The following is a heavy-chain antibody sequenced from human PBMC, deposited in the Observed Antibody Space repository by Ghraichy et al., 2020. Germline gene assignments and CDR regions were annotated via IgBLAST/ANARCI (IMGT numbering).Heavy chain of an antibody. D-gene: IGHD5-24*01. Sequence: GGSLRLSCAASGFTFSSYSMNWVRQAPGKGLEWVSSISSSSSYIYYADSVKGRFTISRDNAKNSLYLQMNSLRAEDTAVYYCARDGGDGYNFDYWGQGTLVTVSS. V-gene: IGHV3-21*01. CDR3: ARDGGDGYNFDY. CDR1: GFTFSSYS. CDR2: ISSSSSYI. J-gene: IGHJ4*02.